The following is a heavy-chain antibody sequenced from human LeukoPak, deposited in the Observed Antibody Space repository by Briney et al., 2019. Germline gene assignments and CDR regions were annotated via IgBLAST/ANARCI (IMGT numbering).Heavy chain of an antibody. V-gene: IGHV4-31*03. CDR2: IYYSGST. J-gene: IGHJ4*02. Sequence: SQTLSLTCTVSGGSISSGGYYWSWIRQHPGKGLEWIGYIYYSGSTYYNPSLKSRVTISVDTSKNQFSLKLSSVTAADTAVYYCARGLRLSGSYQFDYWGQGTLVTVSS. D-gene: IGHD1-26*01. CDR1: GGSISSGGYY. CDR3: ARGLRLSGSYQFDY.